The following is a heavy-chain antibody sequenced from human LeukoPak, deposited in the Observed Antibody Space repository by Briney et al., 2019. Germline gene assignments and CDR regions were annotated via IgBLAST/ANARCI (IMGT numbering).Heavy chain of an antibody. Sequence: PSETLSLTCTVSGGSISSYYWSWIRQPPGKGLEWIGYIYYSGSTNYNPSLKSRVTISVDTSKNQFSLKLSSVTAADTAVYYCARQKSAVSNWFDPCGQGTLVTVSS. CDR3: ARQKSAVSNWFDP. J-gene: IGHJ5*02. CDR2: IYYSGST. V-gene: IGHV4-59*08. CDR1: GGSISSYY.